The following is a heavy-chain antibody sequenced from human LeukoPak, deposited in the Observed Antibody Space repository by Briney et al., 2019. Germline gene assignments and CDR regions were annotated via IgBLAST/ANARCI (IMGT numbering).Heavy chain of an antibody. Sequence: GGSLRLSCAASGFTFSSYAMSWVRRAPGEGLEWVSTLSGSGDTSYYSDSVKARDPTPRDNSRHTLYLRMNTLRAEDTAVYYCAKSLIGSGYGWAPFDYWGQGTLVTVSS. D-gene: IGHD5-12*01. CDR2: LSGSGDTS. J-gene: IGHJ4*02. V-gene: IGHV3-23*01. CDR3: AKSLIGSGYGWAPFDY. CDR1: GFTFSSYA.